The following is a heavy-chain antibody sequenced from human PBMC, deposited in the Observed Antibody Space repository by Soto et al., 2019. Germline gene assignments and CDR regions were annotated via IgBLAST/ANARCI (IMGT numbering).Heavy chain of an antibody. CDR2: INMDGSST. V-gene: IGHV3-74*01. J-gene: IGHJ4*02. Sequence: EVQLVESGGGLVQPGGSLRRSCAASGFTFSSDWMHWVRQAAGKGLVWVSRINMDGSSTNYADSVKGRFTISRDNAKNSLYLQMNSLRADDTAVYYCARGPRGLYGNDYWGQGALVTVSS. D-gene: IGHD4-4*01. CDR3: ARGPRGLYGNDY. CDR1: GFTFSSDW.